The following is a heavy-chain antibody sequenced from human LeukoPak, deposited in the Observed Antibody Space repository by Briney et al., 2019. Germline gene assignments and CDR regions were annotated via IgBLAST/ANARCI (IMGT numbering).Heavy chain of an antibody. Sequence: GASVKVSYKASGYTFTGYYMHWVRQAPGHGLEWMGWINPNSGGTNYAQKFQGWGTMTRDTSISTAYMEVSRLRANDTAVYYCARGGQQSSWYIRFSYVIDVWGKGTTVTVSS. J-gene: IGHJ6*04. D-gene: IGHD6-13*01. CDR3: ARGGQQSSWYIRFSYVIDV. CDR1: GYTFTGYY. CDR2: INPNSGGT. V-gene: IGHV1-2*04.